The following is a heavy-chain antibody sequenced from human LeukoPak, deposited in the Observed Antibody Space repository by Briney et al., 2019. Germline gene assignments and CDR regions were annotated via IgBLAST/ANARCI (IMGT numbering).Heavy chain of an antibody. V-gene: IGHV5-10-1*01. CDR3: ARPNITSYYDSRGYDAFDV. CDR2: IDPSESYT. CDR1: GYSFTSYW. J-gene: IGHJ3*01. D-gene: IGHD3-22*01. Sequence: GESLKISCQGSGYSFTSYWISWVRQRPGKGLEWMGKIDPSESYTKYGPSFQGHVTISADTSVSSAYLQWSSLKASDTAMYYCARPNITSYYDSRGYDAFDVWGQGTMVTVSS.